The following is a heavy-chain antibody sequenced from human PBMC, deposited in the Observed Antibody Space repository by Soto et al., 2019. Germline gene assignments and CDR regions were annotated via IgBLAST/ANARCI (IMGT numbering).Heavy chain of an antibody. Sequence: ASVKVSCKASGYTFTGYYMHWVRQAPGQGLEWMGWINPNSGGTNYAQKFQGRVTMTRDTSISTAYMELSRLRSDDTAVYYCARDEAAAGHTDYWGQGTLVTVSS. J-gene: IGHJ4*02. CDR3: ARDEAAAGHTDY. CDR1: GYTFTGYY. D-gene: IGHD6-13*01. CDR2: INPNSGGT. V-gene: IGHV1-2*02.